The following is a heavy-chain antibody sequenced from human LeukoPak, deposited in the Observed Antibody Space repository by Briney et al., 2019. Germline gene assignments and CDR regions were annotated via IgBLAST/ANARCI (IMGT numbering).Heavy chain of an antibody. Sequence: GRSLRLSCAASGFTFSSYSMNWVRQAPGKGLEWVSSISSSSSYIYYADSVKGRFTISRDNAKNSLYLQMNSLRAEDTAVYYCAREGSSGLFDYWGQGTLVTVSS. V-gene: IGHV3-21*01. CDR1: GFTFSSYS. J-gene: IGHJ4*02. CDR3: AREGSSGLFDY. D-gene: IGHD6-6*01. CDR2: ISSSSSYI.